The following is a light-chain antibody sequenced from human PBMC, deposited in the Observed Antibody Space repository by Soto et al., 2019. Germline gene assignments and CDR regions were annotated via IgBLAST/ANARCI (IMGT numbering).Light chain of an antibody. V-gene: IGLV3-21*02. CDR2: DDS. Sequence: LTQPASVSGSPGQSITIPCTGNNIGSKSVHWYQQKPGHALVLAVYDDSDRPSGIPERFSGSNSGNTATLTISRVEAGDEADYYCQVWDSSSDHYVFGTGTRSPS. CDR1: NIGSKS. CDR3: QVWDSSSDHYV. J-gene: IGLJ1*01.